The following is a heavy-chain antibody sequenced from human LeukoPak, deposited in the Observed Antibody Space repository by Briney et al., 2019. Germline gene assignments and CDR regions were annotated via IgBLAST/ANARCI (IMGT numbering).Heavy chain of an antibody. J-gene: IGHJ4*02. CDR2: ISSGGSST. CDR3: AKDKHYCSSTSCYLYYFDY. Sequence: GSLRLSCAASGFTFNNYAMNWVRQAPGKGLEWVSAISSGGSSTYYPDSVKGRFTISRDNSKNTLYLQMNSLRAEDTAVYYCAKDKHYCSSTSCYLYYFDYWGQGTLVTVSS. D-gene: IGHD2-2*01. CDR1: GFTFNNYA. V-gene: IGHV3-23*01.